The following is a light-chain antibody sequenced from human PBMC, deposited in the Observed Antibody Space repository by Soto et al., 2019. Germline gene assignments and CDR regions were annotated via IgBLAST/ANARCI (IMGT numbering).Light chain of an antibody. CDR1: SGHRSYT. J-gene: IGLJ2*01. CDR2: LNSDGSH. Sequence: QPVLTQSPSASASLGASVKLTCTLSSGHRSYTIAWHQQLPEKGPRYLMTLNSDGSHRKGDGIPDRFSGSSSGAERYLIISSLQSEDEADYYCQTWGTGYVVFGGGTKVTVL. V-gene: IGLV4-69*01. CDR3: QTWGTGYVV.